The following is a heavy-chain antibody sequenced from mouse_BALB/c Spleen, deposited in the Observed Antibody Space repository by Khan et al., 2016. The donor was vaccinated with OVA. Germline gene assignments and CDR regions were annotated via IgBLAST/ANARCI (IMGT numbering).Heavy chain of an antibody. D-gene: IGHD6-1*01. CDR3: AGFEASYYAMYY. CDR1: GFSLTSYG. J-gene: IGHJ4*01. Sequence: QVQLKESGPGLVAPSQSLSITCTVSGFSLTSYGVNWVRQPPGKGLEWLGVIWGDGSTNYHSALISRMSINKDNSKSQVFVKLNSLQTDDTATYYCAGFEASYYAMYYWGQGTSVTVSS. V-gene: IGHV2-3*01. CDR2: IWGDGST.